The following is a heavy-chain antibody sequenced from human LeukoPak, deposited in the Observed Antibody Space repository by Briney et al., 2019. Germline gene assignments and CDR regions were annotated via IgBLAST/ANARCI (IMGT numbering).Heavy chain of an antibody. Sequence: GASVKVSCKASGYTFTSYDINWVRQATGQGLEWMGWMNPNSGNTGYAQKFQGRVTMTRNTSISTAYMELSSLRSEDTAVYYCASYYDSSGYRFDYWGQGTLVTVSS. CDR1: GYTFTSYD. V-gene: IGHV1-8*01. D-gene: IGHD3-22*01. J-gene: IGHJ4*02. CDR3: ASYYDSSGYRFDY. CDR2: MNPNSGNT.